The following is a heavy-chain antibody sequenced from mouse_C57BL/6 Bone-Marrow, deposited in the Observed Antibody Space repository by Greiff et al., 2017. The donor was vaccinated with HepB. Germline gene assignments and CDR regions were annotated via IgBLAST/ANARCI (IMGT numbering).Heavy chain of an antibody. CDR3: ARRNYSNSKAWFAY. V-gene: IGHV5-6*01. D-gene: IGHD2-5*01. Sequence: EVQLQESGGDLVKPGGSLKLSCAASGFTFSSYGMSWVRQTPDKRLEWVATISSGGSYTYYPDSVKGRFTISRDNAKNTLYLQMSSLKSEDTAMYYCARRNYSNSKAWFAYWGQGTLVTVSA. J-gene: IGHJ3*01. CDR2: ISSGGSYT. CDR1: GFTFSSYG.